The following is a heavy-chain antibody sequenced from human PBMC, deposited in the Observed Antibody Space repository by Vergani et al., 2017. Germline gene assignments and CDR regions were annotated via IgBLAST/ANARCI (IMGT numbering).Heavy chain of an antibody. V-gene: IGHV3-21*01. J-gene: IGHJ4*02. CDR1: GFTFSSYS. Sequence: EVQLVESGGGLVKPGGSLRLSCAASGFTFSSYSMNWVRQAPGKGLESVSSISSSSSYIYYADSVKGRFTISRDNAKNSLYLQMNSLRAEDTAVYYCARVKVGATYDYWGQGTLVTVSS. CDR3: ARVKVGATYDY. D-gene: IGHD1-26*01. CDR2: ISSSSSYI.